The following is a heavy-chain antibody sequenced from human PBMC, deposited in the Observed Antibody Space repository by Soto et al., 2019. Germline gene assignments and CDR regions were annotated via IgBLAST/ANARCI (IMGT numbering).Heavy chain of an antibody. D-gene: IGHD2-8*02. Sequence: LVTQRLSCTVCGGSICSTGVYWNLIRQPPGKGLEWIGFISYTESTYYNPSLKSRVTISVDTSKNQFSLKLTSVTAADTAVYYCARDKITGLFDYWGQGTPVTVSS. V-gene: IGHV4-39*07. CDR3: ARDKITGLFDY. CDR2: ISYTEST. CDR1: GGSICSTGVY. J-gene: IGHJ4*02.